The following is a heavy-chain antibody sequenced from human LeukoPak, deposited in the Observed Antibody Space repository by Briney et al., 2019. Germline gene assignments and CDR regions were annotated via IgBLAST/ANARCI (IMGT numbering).Heavy chain of an antibody. CDR1: GFTFSSYW. J-gene: IGHJ6*03. Sequence: PGGSLRLSCAASGFTFSSYWMSWVRQAPGKGLEWVANIKQDGSEKYYVDSVKGRFTISRDNAKNSLYLQMNSLRAEDTAVYYCARVIRSYYYGSGSYWTAGDVYYYYYMDVWGKGTTVTISS. D-gene: IGHD3-10*01. CDR3: ARVIRSYYYGSGSYWTAGDVYYYYYMDV. CDR2: IKQDGSEK. V-gene: IGHV3-7*01.